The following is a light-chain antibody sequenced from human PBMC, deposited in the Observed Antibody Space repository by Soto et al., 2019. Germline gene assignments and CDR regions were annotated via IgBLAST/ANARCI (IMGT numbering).Light chain of an antibody. CDR1: SPNIGNNY. V-gene: IGLV1-51*01. Sequence: QSVLTQPPSVSAAPGQKVTISCSGSSPNIGNNYVSWYQQLPGIAPKLLIFDNNKRPSGIPDRFSGSKSGTSATLAITGLQTGDEADYYCGTWDSRLSTYVFGTGTKVTVL. J-gene: IGLJ1*01. CDR2: DNN. CDR3: GTWDSRLSTYV.